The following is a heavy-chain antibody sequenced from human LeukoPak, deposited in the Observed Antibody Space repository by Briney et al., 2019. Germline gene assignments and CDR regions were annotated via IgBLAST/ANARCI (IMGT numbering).Heavy chain of an antibody. CDR3: AVPSSGSYGGRSRKQGIDY. V-gene: IGHV4-39*01. CDR1: GGSISSSSYY. J-gene: IGHJ4*02. Sequence: PSETLSLTCTVSGGSISSSSYYWGWIRQPPGKGLEWIGSIYYSGSTYYNPSLKSRVTISVDTSKNQFSLKLSSVTAADTAVYYCAVPSSGSYGGRSRKQGIDYWGQGTLVTVSS. D-gene: IGHD3-10*01. CDR2: IYYSGST.